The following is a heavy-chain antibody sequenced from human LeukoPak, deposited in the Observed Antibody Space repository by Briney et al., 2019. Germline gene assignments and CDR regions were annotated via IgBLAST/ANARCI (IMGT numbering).Heavy chain of an antibody. D-gene: IGHD1-1*01. J-gene: IGHJ4*02. CDR2: IYTSGST. V-gene: IGHV4-61*02. CDR3: AVQMGISSILA. Sequence: PSETLSLTCTVSGGSISSGSYYWSWIRQPAGKGLEWIGRIYTSGSTNYNPSLKSRVTISVDTSKNQFSLKLSSVTAADTAVYSCAVQMGISSILAWGQGTLVTVSS. CDR1: GGSISSGSYY.